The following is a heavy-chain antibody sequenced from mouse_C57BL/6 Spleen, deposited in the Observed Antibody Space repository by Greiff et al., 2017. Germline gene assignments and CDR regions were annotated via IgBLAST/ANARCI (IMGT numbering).Heavy chain of an antibody. Sequence: QVQLKESGAELVKPGASVKISCKASGYAFSSYWLNWVKQRPGRGLEWIGQIYPGDGDTNYNGKFKGKATLTADESSSTAYMQLSSLTSEDSAVYFCARSGTLTGWFAYWGQGTLVTVSA. J-gene: IGHJ3*01. CDR3: ARSGTLTGWFAY. CDR1: GYAFSSYW. CDR2: IYPGDGDT. D-gene: IGHD4-1*01. V-gene: IGHV1-80*01.